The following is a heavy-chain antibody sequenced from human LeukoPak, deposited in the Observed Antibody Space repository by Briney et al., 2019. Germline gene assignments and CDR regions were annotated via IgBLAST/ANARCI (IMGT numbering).Heavy chain of an antibody. D-gene: IGHD4-17*01. Sequence: SETLSLTCTVSGGSLSSGDYYWSWIRQPPGKGLEWIGYIYYSGSTYYNPSLKSRVTISVDTSKNQFSLKLSSVTAADTAVYYCATHISNYGDDAFDIWGQGTMVTVSS. CDR3: ATHISNYGDDAFDI. V-gene: IGHV4-30-4*08. J-gene: IGHJ3*02. CDR1: GGSLSSGDYY. CDR2: IYYSGST.